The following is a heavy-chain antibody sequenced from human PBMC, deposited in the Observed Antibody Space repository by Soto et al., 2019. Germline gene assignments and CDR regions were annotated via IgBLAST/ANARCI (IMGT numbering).Heavy chain of an antibody. CDR3: ARAGRFLEWLPPYYYYGMDV. CDR1: NGSISSPIYY. D-gene: IGHD3-3*01. J-gene: IGHJ6*02. V-gene: IGHV4-39*07. CDR2: IHQTGST. Sequence: SETLSLTCTVSNGSISSPIYYWGWIRQPPGKGLEWIGNIHQTGSTYYNPSLQGRVTISVDTSKNQFSLKLSSVTAADTAVYYCARAGRFLEWLPPYYYYGMDVWGQGTTVTVSS.